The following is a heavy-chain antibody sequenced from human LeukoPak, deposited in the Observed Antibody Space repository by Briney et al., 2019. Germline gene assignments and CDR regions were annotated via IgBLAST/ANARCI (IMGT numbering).Heavy chain of an antibody. Sequence: PGGSLILSCVASGFTLGTYWMTWVRQAPGKGLEWVTNINRDGSQIDYLESVKGRFTISKDSANNDLYIQMNSLRAEDTAIYYCARGGLSGGFGYWGQGTLVTVSS. CDR3: ARGGLSGGFGY. J-gene: IGHJ4*02. V-gene: IGHV3-7*01. CDR2: INRDGSQI. CDR1: GFTLGTYW. D-gene: IGHD3-10*01.